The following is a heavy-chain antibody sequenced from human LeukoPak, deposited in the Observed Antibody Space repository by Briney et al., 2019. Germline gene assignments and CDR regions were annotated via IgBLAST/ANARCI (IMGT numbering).Heavy chain of an antibody. CDR3: ARSWDARLNFDY. D-gene: IGHD1-26*01. V-gene: IGHV3-66*02. CDR2: IHSGGST. J-gene: IGHJ4*02. CDR1: GFIVSNNY. Sequence: GGSLRLSCAASGFIVSNNYMNWVRQAPGKGLEWVSVIHSGGSTYYADSVKGRFTISRDNSKNTVNPQMNDLRAEDTAVYYCARSWDARLNFDYWGQGILVTVSS.